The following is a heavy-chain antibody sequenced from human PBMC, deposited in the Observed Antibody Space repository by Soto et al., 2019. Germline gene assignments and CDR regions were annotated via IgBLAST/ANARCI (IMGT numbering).Heavy chain of an antibody. CDR1: GASIAGSSY. CDR3: ARGMTPPGAPAWYYFDS. V-gene: IGHV4-4*07. Sequence: QVQLQESGPGLMKPSETLSLTCSVSGASIAGSSYWSWIRQPAGKGRGGFGRFLLSGTTNYSPSVRSRVTMSADVSKNQFSLRLTSVTAADTALYYCARGMTPPGAPAWYYFDSWGQGTLVTVSS. D-gene: IGHD2-8*02. CDR2: FLLSGTT. J-gene: IGHJ4*02.